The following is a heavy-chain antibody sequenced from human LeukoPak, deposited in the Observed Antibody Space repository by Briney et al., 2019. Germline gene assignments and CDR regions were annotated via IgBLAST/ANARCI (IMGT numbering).Heavy chain of an antibody. CDR3: AKGGGSYFRRVTYYYYYMDV. J-gene: IGHJ6*03. D-gene: IGHD1-26*01. Sequence: GGSLRLSCAASEFSFGSYAMSWVRQAPGKGLQWVSGISGSGDSTYYVDSVNGRFTISRDNSKNTLYLQMISLRAEDTAVYYCAKGGGSYFRRVTYYYYYMDVWGKGTTVTVSS. V-gene: IGHV3-23*01. CDR1: EFSFGSYA. CDR2: ISGSGDST.